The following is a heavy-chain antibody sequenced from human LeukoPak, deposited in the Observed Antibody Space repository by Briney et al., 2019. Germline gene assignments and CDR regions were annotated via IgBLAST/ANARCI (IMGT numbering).Heavy chain of an antibody. Sequence: ASVKVSCKASGYTFTGYYIHWVRQAPGQGLEWMGRINPKSGGINYAQKFQGRVTMTRDTSISTAYMELSRLRSDDTAVYYCARSPNGLWNFDYWGQGTLVTVSS. CDR3: ARSPNGLWNFDY. CDR1: GYTFTGYY. V-gene: IGHV1-2*06. D-gene: IGHD2-8*01. J-gene: IGHJ4*02. CDR2: INPKSGGI.